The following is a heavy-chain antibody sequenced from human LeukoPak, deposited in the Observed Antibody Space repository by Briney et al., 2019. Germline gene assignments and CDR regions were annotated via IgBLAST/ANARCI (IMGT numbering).Heavy chain of an antibody. CDR1: GYSISSGYY. V-gene: IGHV4-38-2*02. J-gene: IGHJ4*02. CDR3: GRDLGGSGSYYYE. Sequence: SETLSLTCAVSGYSISSGYYWGWIRQPPGKGLEWIGSIYHSGSTYYNPSLKSRVTISVDTSKNQFSLKLSSVTAADTAVYYCGRDLGGSGSYYYEWGQGTLVTVSS. CDR2: IYHSGST. D-gene: IGHD3-10*01.